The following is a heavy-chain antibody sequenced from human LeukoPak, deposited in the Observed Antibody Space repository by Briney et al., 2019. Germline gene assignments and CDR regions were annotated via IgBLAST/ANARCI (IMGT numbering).Heavy chain of an antibody. CDR2: INHSGST. J-gene: IGHJ5*02. V-gene: IGHV4-34*01. Sequence: SETLSLTCAVYGGSFSVYYCSWIRQPPGKGLELIGEINHSGSTNYNPSLKSRVTISVDTSKNQFSLKLSSVTAADTAVYYCARGPIIDGDYNNWFDPWGQGTLVTVSS. CDR1: GGSFSVYY. CDR3: ARGPIIDGDYNNWFDP. D-gene: IGHD4-17*01.